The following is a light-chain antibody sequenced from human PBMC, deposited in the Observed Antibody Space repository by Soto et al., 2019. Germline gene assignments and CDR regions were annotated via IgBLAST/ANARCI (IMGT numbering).Light chain of an antibody. V-gene: IGKV1-39*01. Sequence: DIQMTQSPSSLSASVGDRVTITCRASQSISKYLSWFQQKPGKAPKLLIYATSSLQSGVPSRFGGSGSGTDFTLTISSLQPEDFATYYCQHSDSTPPWTFGQGTKVDIK. CDR3: QHSDSTPPWT. CDR1: QSISKY. CDR2: ATS. J-gene: IGKJ1*01.